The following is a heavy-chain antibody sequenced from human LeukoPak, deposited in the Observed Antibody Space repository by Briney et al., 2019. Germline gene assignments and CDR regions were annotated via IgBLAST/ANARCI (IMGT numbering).Heavy chain of an antibody. CDR3: ARGIFGSGSYPDF. V-gene: IGHV3-33*01. J-gene: IGHJ4*02. D-gene: IGHD3-10*01. CDR1: GFRFDTYA. CDR2: IWHDGSHK. Sequence: GGSLRLSCAASGFRFDTYAMHWVRQAPGQGLEWVALIWHDGSHKFYSNSVRGQFTISRDNSKNTVYLQMNNLRPDDTAVYYCARGIFGSGSYPDFWGQGTLVTVSS.